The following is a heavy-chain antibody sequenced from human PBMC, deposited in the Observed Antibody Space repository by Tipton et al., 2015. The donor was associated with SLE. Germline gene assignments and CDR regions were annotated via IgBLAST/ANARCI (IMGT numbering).Heavy chain of an antibody. CDR2: ISSSSSHI. V-gene: IGHV3-21*01. D-gene: IGHD1/OR15-1a*01. CDR1: GFTFSSYS. CDR3: ARVAMNHKQLDY. Sequence: GSLRLSCAASGFTFSSYSMNWVRQAPGKGLEWVSSISSSSSHIYYADSVKGRFTISRDNAKNSLYLQMNSLRAEDTAVYCCARVAMNHKQLDYWGQGTLVTVSS. J-gene: IGHJ4*02.